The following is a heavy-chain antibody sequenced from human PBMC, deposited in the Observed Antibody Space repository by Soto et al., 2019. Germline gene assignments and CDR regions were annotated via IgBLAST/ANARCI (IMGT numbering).Heavy chain of an antibody. CDR2: TYYRSKWSN. Sequence: TLSLTCAISGDSVSSNSATWYWIRQSPSRGLEWLGRTYYRSKWSNDYAVSVKGRITINPDTSNNQFSLHLNSVTPDDTAVYYCARLIGNSWLDSWGQGTLVTVSS. CDR1: GDSVSSNSAT. D-gene: IGHD3-16*01. V-gene: IGHV6-1*01. CDR3: ARLIGNSWLDS. J-gene: IGHJ5*01.